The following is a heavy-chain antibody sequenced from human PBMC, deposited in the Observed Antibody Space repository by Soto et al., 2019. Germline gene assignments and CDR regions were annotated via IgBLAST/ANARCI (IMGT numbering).Heavy chain of an antibody. V-gene: IGHV4-39*01. CDR3: ARGVAAAGRDYYGMDV. CDR2: MYYSGTT. D-gene: IGHD6-13*01. CDR1: GGSISSTTYS. J-gene: IGHJ6*02. Sequence: SETLSLTCTVSGGSISSTTYSWGWIRQPPGKGLEWIGSMYYSGTTYSNPSLQSRVTISVDTSNNQFSLKLTSVTAADTAVYYCARGVAAAGRDYYGMDVWGQGTTVTVSS.